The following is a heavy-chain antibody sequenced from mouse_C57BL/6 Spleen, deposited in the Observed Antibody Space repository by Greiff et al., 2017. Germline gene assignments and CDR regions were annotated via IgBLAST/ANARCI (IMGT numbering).Heavy chain of an antibody. J-gene: IGHJ2*01. V-gene: IGHV14-1*01. CDR2: IDPEDGDT. CDR3: TTGDYYGSSSYYFDY. Sequence: EVQLQQSGAELVRPGASVKLSCTASGFNIKDYYMHWVKQRPEQGLEWIGRIDPEDGDTEYAPKFQGKATMTADTSSNTAYLQLSSLTSEDTAVYYCTTGDYYGSSSYYFDYWGQGTTRTVSS. D-gene: IGHD1-1*01. CDR1: GFNIKDYY.